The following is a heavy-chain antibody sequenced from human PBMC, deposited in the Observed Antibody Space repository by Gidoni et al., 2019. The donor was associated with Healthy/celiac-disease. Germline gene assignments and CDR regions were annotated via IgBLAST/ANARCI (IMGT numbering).Heavy chain of an antibody. CDR3: TTALGWGVVPAAIRLAFDI. J-gene: IGHJ3*02. CDR1: GFTFSNAW. D-gene: IGHD2-2*02. Sequence: EVQLVESGGGLVKPGGSLRLSCAASGFTFSNAWMSWVRQAPGKGLEWVGRIKSKTDGGTTDYAAHVKGRFTISRDDSKNTLYLQMNSLKTEDTAVYYCTTALGWGVVPAAIRLAFDIWGQGTMVTVSS. V-gene: IGHV3-15*01. CDR2: IKSKTDGGTT.